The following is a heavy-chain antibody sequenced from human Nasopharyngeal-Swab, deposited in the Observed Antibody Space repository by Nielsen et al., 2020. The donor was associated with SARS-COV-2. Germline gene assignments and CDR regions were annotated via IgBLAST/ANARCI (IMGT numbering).Heavy chain of an antibody. J-gene: IGHJ4*02. CDR3: ARDPGSSWPHYFDF. Sequence: WVRQAPGQGLEWMGWINPNSGGTNYAQKFQGRVTMTRDTSITTAYMDLSRLRSDDTAVYYCARDPGSSWPHYFDFWGQGTLVTVS. CDR2: INPNSGGT. V-gene: IGHV1-2*02. D-gene: IGHD6-13*01.